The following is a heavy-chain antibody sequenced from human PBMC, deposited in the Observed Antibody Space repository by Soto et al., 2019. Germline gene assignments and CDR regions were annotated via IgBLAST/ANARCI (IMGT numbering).Heavy chain of an antibody. D-gene: IGHD3-10*01. Sequence: SETLSLTCTVSGGSISSYYWSWIRQPPGKGLEWIGYIYYSGSTNYNPSLKSRVTISVDTSKNQFSLKLSSVTAADTAVYYCARGGTGSGSYQTYYYMDVWGKGTTVTVSS. J-gene: IGHJ6*03. CDR2: IYYSGST. CDR1: GGSISSYY. CDR3: ARGGTGSGSYQTYYYMDV. V-gene: IGHV4-59*01.